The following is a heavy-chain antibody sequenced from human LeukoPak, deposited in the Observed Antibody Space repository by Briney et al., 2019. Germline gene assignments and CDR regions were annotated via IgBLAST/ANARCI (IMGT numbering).Heavy chain of an antibody. CDR2: ISYDGSNK. D-gene: IGHD2-15*01. CDR1: GFTFSSYG. J-gene: IGHJ4*02. CDR3: AAYCGGGSCPIDY. Sequence: GGSLRLSCAASGFTFSSYGMHWVRQAPGKGLEWVAVISYDGSNKYYADSVKGRFTISRDNSKNTLYLQMNSLRAEDTAVYYCAAYCGGGSCPIDYWGQGTLVTVSS. V-gene: IGHV3-30*03.